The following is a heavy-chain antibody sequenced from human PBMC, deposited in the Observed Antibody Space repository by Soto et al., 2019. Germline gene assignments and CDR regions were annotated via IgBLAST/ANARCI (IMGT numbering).Heavy chain of an antibody. J-gene: IGHJ4*02. CDR2: ISGRDAYT. V-gene: IGHV3-23*01. D-gene: IGHD1-26*01. CDR3: AKVERMTPYTHLR. CDR1: GFTINNYG. Sequence: GSLRLSCEASGFTINNYGMAWVRQAPGKGLEWVSAISGRDAYTYYADSVQCRFTISRDNSRNTLYLQMNSLTAEDTALYYCAKVERMTPYTHLRWGQGTLVTVSS.